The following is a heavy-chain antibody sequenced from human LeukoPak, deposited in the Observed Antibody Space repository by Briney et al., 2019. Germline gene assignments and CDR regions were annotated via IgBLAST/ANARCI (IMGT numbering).Heavy chain of an antibody. CDR1: GGPISTHY. Sequence: SETLSLTCIVSGGPISTHYWSWSRQPPGKGLEWIGYNDYSGSTNYNPSLKSRVTISVDTSKNQFSLKLNSVTDTDTAVYYCARGATFRGTYYMDVWGKGTTVTVSS. J-gene: IGHJ6*03. V-gene: IGHV4-59*11. CDR3: ARGATFRGTYYMDV. CDR2: NDYSGST. D-gene: IGHD3-10*01.